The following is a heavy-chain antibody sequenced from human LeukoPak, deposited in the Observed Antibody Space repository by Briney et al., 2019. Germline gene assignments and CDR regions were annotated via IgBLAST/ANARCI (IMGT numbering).Heavy chain of an antibody. CDR1: GYSISSGYY. Sequence: SETLSLTCAVSGYSISSGYYWSWIRQPPGKGLEWIATINHSGETYYNPSLKSRVTISVDTSKNPFSLKLSSVTAAGTAIYYCARYTANKSGYSFDYWGQGTLVTVSS. CDR3: ARYTANKSGYSFDY. V-gene: IGHV4-38-2*01. J-gene: IGHJ4*02. CDR2: INHSGET. D-gene: IGHD3-22*01.